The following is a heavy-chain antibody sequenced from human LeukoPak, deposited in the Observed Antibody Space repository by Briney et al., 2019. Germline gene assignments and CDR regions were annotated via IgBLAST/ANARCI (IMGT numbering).Heavy chain of an antibody. J-gene: IGHJ3*02. V-gene: IGHV3-30*02. CDR1: GFTFSSYG. Sequence: GGSLRLSCAASGFTFSSYGMHWVRQAPGKGLEWVAFIRHDGSSKYYADSVKGRFTISRDNSKNTLYLQMNSLRAEDTAVYYCAKDFLHYDILTGYRDSDAFDIWGQGTMVTVSS. CDR2: IRHDGSSK. CDR3: AKDFLHYDILTGYRDSDAFDI. D-gene: IGHD3-9*01.